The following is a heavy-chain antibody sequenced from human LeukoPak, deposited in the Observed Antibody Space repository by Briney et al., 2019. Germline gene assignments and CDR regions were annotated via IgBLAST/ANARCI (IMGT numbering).Heavy chain of an antibody. CDR2: ISSSGSTI. Sequence: GSLRLSCAASGFTFSSYEMNWVRQAPGKGLEWVSYISSSGSTIYYADSVKGRFTISRDNAKNSLYLQMNSLRAEDTAVYYCARDLGSGSYYAHWGQGTLVSVSS. J-gene: IGHJ1*01. CDR3: ARDLGSGSYYAH. D-gene: IGHD1-26*01. CDR1: GFTFSSYE. V-gene: IGHV3-48*03.